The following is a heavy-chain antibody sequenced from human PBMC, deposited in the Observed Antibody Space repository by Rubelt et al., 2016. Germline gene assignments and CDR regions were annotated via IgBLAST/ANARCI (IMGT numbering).Heavy chain of an antibody. CDR1: GFTFSSNS. CDR2: ISNGGSTI. Sequence: EVHLVESGGGLVQPGGSLRLSCAASGFTFSSNSMNWVRQAPGKGLEWVSYISNGGSTIYYADSVKGRFTISRDNAKNSLYLQMNGLRAEDTAVYYSAKGGVGWNYYHYWGQGTLVTVSS. V-gene: IGHV3-48*04. J-gene: IGHJ4*02. D-gene: IGHD6-19*01. CDR3: AKGGVGWNYYHY.